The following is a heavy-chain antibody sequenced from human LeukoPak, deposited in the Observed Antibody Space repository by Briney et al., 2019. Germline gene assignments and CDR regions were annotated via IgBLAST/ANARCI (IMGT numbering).Heavy chain of an antibody. J-gene: IGHJ6*03. CDR2: MNPNSGNT. D-gene: IGHD6-19*01. Sequence: ASVKVSCKASGYTFTSYDINWVRQATGQGLERMGWMNPNSGNTGYAQKFQGRVTMTRNTSISTAYMELSSLRSEDTAVYYCARGSSGWFNYYYYMDVWGKGTTVTVSS. CDR3: ARGSSGWFNYYYYMDV. V-gene: IGHV1-8*01. CDR1: GYTFTSYD.